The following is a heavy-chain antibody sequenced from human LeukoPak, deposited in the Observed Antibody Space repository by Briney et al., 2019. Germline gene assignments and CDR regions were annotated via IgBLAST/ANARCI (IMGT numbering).Heavy chain of an antibody. CDR3: ARRNVYFDY. J-gene: IGHJ4*02. CDR2: ISSSSSYI. D-gene: IGHD1-1*01. V-gene: IGHV3-21*01. Sequence: GGSLRLSCAASGFTFSSYSMNWVRQAPGKGLEWVSSISSSSSYIYYADSVKGRFTISRDNAKNSLYLQTNSLRAEDTAVYYCARRNVYFDYWGQGTLVTVSS. CDR1: GFTFSSYS.